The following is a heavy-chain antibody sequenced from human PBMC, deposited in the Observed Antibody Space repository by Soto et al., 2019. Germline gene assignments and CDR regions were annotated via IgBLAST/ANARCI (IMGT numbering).Heavy chain of an antibody. CDR2: IWYDGSNK. D-gene: IGHD2-2*01. V-gene: IGHV3-33*01. Sequence: LRLSCAASGFTFSSYGMHWVRQAPGKGLEWVAVIWYDGSNKYYADSVKGRFTISRDNSKNTLYLQMNSLRAEDTAVYYCARNPLDCSSPSCYHWFDPWGQGTLVTVSS. J-gene: IGHJ5*02. CDR3: ARNPLDCSSPSCYHWFDP. CDR1: GFTFSSYG.